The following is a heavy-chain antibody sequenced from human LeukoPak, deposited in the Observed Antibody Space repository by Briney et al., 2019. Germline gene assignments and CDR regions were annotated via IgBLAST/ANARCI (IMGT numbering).Heavy chain of an antibody. Sequence: PGGSLRLSCAASGITFSSYAMSWVRQAPGKGLEWVSAISASGGSTNYADSVKGRFTVSRDNSKNTLYLQMNSLRAEDTAVYYCAREGEMASFDYWGQGTLVTVSS. J-gene: IGHJ4*02. CDR3: AREGEMASFDY. CDR2: ISASGGST. CDR1: GITFSSYA. D-gene: IGHD5-24*01. V-gene: IGHV3-23*01.